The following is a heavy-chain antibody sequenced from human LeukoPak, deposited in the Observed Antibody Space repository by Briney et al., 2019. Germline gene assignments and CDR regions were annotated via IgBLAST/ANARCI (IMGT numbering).Heavy chain of an antibody. CDR1: GFTFSTYD. CDR3: AKDRETFSSYGYFDY. J-gene: IGHJ4*02. D-gene: IGHD2-21*01. Sequence: PGGSLRLSCATSGFTFSTYDMHWLRQAPGKGLEGVAHIRYDGLKKRYADSVRGRVTVSRDNSKNTLYLQMNSLRAEDTAVYYCAKDRETFSSYGYFDYWGQGTLVPVSS. V-gene: IGHV3-30*02. CDR2: IRYDGLKK.